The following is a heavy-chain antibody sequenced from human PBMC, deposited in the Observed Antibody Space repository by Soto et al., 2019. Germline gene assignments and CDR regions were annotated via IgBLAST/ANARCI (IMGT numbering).Heavy chain of an antibody. CDR2: INPNSGGT. Sequence: GASVKVSCKASGYTFTGYYMHWVRQAPGQGLEWMGWINPNSGGTNYAQKFQGRVTMTRDTSISTAYMELSRLGSDDTAVYYCARVGLRCSSTSCYIDYGMDVWGQGTTVTVSS. V-gene: IGHV1-2*02. CDR3: ARVGLRCSSTSCYIDYGMDV. D-gene: IGHD2-2*02. CDR1: GYTFTGYY. J-gene: IGHJ6*02.